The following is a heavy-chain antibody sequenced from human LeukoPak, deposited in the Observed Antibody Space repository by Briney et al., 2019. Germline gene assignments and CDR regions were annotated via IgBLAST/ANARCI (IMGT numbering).Heavy chain of an antibody. D-gene: IGHD3-16*01. Sequence: PSETLSLTCTVSGGSISSSSYYWGWIRQPPGKGLEWIGSIYYSGSTYYNPSLKSRVTISVDTSKNQFSLKLSSVTAADTAVYYCARQRGIAEYLQHWGQGTLVTVSS. CDR3: ARQRGIAEYLQH. V-gene: IGHV4-39*01. CDR2: IYYSGST. J-gene: IGHJ1*01. CDR1: GGSISSSSYY.